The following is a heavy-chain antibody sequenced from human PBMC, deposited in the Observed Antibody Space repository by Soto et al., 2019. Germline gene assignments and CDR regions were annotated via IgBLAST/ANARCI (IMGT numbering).Heavy chain of an antibody. J-gene: IGHJ6*02. CDR2: IYYSGST. Sequence: SETLSLTCTVSGGSISSYYWSWIRQPPGKGLEWIGYIYYSGSTNYNPSLKGRVTISVDTSKNQFSLKLSSVTAADTAVYYCARAPAPYYYYGMDVWGQGTTVTVSS. CDR1: GGSISSYY. V-gene: IGHV4-59*13. CDR3: ARAPAPYYYYGMDV.